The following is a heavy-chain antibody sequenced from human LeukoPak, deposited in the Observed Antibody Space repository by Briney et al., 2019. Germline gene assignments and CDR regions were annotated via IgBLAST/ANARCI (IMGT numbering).Heavy chain of an antibody. CDR1: GGSISSYY. Sequence: SETLSLTCTVSGGSISSYYWSWIRQPPGKGLEWIGYIYYSGSTNYNPSLKSRVTISVDTPKNQFSLKLSSVTAADTAVYYCARDSERIAAAGTGFDPWGQGTLVTVSS. V-gene: IGHV4-59*01. CDR3: ARDSERIAAAGTGFDP. D-gene: IGHD6-13*01. J-gene: IGHJ5*02. CDR2: IYYSGST.